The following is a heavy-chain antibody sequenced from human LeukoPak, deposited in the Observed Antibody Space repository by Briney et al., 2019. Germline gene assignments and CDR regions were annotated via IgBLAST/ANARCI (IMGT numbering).Heavy chain of an antibody. Sequence: GASVKVSCKASGYTFTGYYMHWVRQAPGQGLEWMGWIIPHSGGTNYAQKFQGRVTMTRDTSLSTAYMELSRLRSDDTAVYYCAKGGRILRWLVPAGWFDPWGQGTLVTVSS. CDR1: GYTFTGYY. J-gene: IGHJ5*02. D-gene: IGHD4-23*01. V-gene: IGHV1-2*02. CDR2: IIPHSGGT. CDR3: AKGGRILRWLVPAGWFDP.